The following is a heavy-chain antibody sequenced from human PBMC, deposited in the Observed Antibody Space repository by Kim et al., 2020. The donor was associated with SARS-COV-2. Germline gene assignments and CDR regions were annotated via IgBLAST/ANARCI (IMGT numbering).Heavy chain of an antibody. CDR1: GFTFSSYG. Sequence: GGSLRLSCAASGFTFSSYGMHWVRQAPGKGLEWVAVISYDGSNKYYADSVKGRFTISRDNSKNTLYLQMNSLRAEDTAVYYCAKDYLDIVVVPAAMFDYWGQGTLVTVSS. D-gene: IGHD2-2*03. CDR3: AKDYLDIVVVPAAMFDY. CDR2: ISYDGSNK. V-gene: IGHV3-30*18. J-gene: IGHJ4*02.